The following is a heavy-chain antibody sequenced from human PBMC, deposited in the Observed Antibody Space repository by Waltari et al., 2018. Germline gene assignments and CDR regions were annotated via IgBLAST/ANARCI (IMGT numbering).Heavy chain of an antibody. V-gene: IGHV4-4*02. CDR2: IYHYGSA. D-gene: IGHD4-17*01. J-gene: IGHJ4*02. CDR3: AKAGLNTVTEGYFDY. Sequence: QVQLQESGPGLVKPSGTLSLTCTVSGDSISNSNWWSWVRQPPGKGLEWIGEIYHYGSANYNPSLKSRVTRSVDKSKNQFSLKVNSVTAADTAVYFCAKAGLNTVTEGYFDYWGQGTLVTVSS. CDR1: GDSISNSNW.